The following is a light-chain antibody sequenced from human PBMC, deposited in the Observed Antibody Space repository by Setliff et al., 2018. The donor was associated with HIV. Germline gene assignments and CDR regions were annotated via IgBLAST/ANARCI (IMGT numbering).Light chain of an antibody. Sequence: QSVLTQPPSASGTPGQRITISCSGSSSNIGSNIVYWYQQFPETAPKLLIDSNNQWPSGVPDRFSGSKSDTSASLAISGLQSEDEADYFCASWDDTLNGWVFGGGTKGTVL. J-gene: IGLJ3*02. CDR2: SNN. CDR1: SSNIGSNI. V-gene: IGLV1-44*01. CDR3: ASWDDTLNGWV.